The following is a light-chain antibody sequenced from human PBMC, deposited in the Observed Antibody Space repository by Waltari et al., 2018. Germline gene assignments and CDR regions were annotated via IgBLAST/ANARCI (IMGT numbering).Light chain of an antibody. V-gene: IGKV3-20*01. CDR3: QHYGSIPFT. Sequence: EIVLTQSPGTLSLSPGARGTLFCRASQSVSSSHLAWYQQRPGQAPRLLISDTSARATGIPDRFSGGGSGTDFTLTITRLEPEDFAVYYCQHYGSIPFTFGPGTTVDMK. J-gene: IGKJ3*01. CDR2: DTS. CDR1: QSVSSSH.